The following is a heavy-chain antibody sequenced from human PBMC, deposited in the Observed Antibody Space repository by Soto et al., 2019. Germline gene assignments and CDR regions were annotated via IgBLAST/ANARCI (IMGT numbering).Heavy chain of an antibody. D-gene: IGHD2-21*02. J-gene: IGHJ1*01. CDR3: AKVVVGTASYFQH. CDR2: ISYDGSNK. Sequence: QVQLVESGGGVVQPGRSLRLSCAASGFTFSRYGMHWVRQAPGKGLEWVAVISYDGSNKYYADSVKGRFTISRDNSKNTLYLQMNSLRAEDTAVYYCAKVVVGTASYFQHWGQGTLVTVSS. V-gene: IGHV3-30*18. CDR1: GFTFSRYG.